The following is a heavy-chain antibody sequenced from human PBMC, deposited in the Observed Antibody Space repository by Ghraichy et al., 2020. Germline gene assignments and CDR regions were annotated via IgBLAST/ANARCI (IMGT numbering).Heavy chain of an antibody. CDR1: GGSISSYY. D-gene: IGHD2/OR15-2a*01. J-gene: IGHJ4*02. Sequence: SETLSLTCTVSGGSISSYYWSWIRQPPGKGLELIGRIYTSGSTNYNPSLKSRVTMSVDTSKNQFSLKLSSVTAADTAVYYCARDFVRGFDYWGQGTLVTVSS. V-gene: IGHV4-4*07. CDR3: ARDFVRGFDY. CDR2: IYTSGST.